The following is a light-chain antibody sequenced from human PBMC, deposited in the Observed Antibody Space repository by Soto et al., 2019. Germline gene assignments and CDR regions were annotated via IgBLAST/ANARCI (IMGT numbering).Light chain of an antibody. Sequence: EIVLTQSPGTLSLSPGHRATLSCRASQTFGSSYLAWYQQKPGQAPRLLIYDASKRATGIPARFSGSGSGTEFTLTISSLQSEDFAVYYCQQYNNWPRTFGQGTKVDIK. V-gene: IGKV3-15*01. CDR2: DAS. J-gene: IGKJ1*01. CDR3: QQYNNWPRT. CDR1: QTFGSSY.